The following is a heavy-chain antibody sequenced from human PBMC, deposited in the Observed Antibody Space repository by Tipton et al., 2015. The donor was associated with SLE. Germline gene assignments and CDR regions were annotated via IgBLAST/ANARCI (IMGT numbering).Heavy chain of an antibody. CDR3: ARERIYGGWFDP. CDR1: GFTFSSFE. Sequence: SLRLPCAASGFTFSSFEMNWVRQAPGKGLEWVSYISTTGNTIYYADSVKGRFTISRDNAKNSLYLQMNSLRAEDTAIYYCARERIYGGWFDPWGQGSLVTVSS. V-gene: IGHV3-48*03. J-gene: IGHJ5*02. D-gene: IGHD4-23*01. CDR2: ISTTGNTI.